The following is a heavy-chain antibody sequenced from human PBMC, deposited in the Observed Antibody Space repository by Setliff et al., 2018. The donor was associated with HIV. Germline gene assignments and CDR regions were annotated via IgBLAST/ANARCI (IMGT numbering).Heavy chain of an antibody. CDR3: ARGSGYDKGAYHYYYGMDV. J-gene: IGHJ6*02. CDR2: ISVSGTDI. CDR1: GFTFTNYY. Sequence: PGGSLRLSCAASGFTFTNYYMSWIRQAPGKGLELLSYISVSGTDIKYADSVKGRFTISRDNTKNSLYLQMNSLRAGETAVYYCARGSGYDKGAYHYYYGMDVWGQGTTVTVSS. D-gene: IGHD5-12*01. V-gene: IGHV3-11*06.